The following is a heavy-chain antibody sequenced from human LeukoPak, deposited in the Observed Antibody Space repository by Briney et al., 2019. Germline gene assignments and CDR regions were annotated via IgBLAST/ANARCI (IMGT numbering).Heavy chain of an antibody. CDR3: AHSMITFGGVILGDWFDP. V-gene: IGHV2-5*02. CDR1: GFSITSDGVG. Sequence: SGPTLVKPTQTLTLTCAFSGFSITSDGVGVGWIRQPPGRAWEWLAFIYWDDDKRYSPSLKNRLTITKDTSKNQVVLTLTNVDPVDTATYYCAHSMITFGGVILGDWFDPWGQGTLVTVSS. D-gene: IGHD3-16*02. CDR2: IYWDDDK. J-gene: IGHJ5*02.